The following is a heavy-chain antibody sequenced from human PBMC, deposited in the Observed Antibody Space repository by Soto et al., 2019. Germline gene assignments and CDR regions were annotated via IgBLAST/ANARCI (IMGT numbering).Heavy chain of an antibody. J-gene: IGHJ6*02. CDR2: IYHSGST. CDR1: GYSISSGYY. V-gene: IGHV4-38-2*01. Sequence: SETLSLNCAVSGYSISSGYYWGWIRQPPGKGLEWIGSIYHSGSTYYNPSLKSRVTISVDTSKNQFSLKLSSVTAADTAVYYCARHGSRRSGYSYGSGYYGMDVWGQGTTVTVSS. CDR3: ARHGSRRSGYSYGSGYYGMDV. D-gene: IGHD5-18*01.